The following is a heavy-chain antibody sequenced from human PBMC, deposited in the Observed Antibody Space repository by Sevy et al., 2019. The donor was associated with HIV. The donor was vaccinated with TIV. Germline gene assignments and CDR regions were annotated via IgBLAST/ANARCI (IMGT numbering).Heavy chain of an antibody. CDR2: IKEDGSGR. D-gene: IGHD6-6*01. Sequence: GGSLRLSCAASGFTFGSYWMTWVRQAPGKGLEWVANIKEDGSGRFYVDSVRGRFTDSRDNAKKTLYLQKNNLRGEDTYLYYCARLYSSSSGRGLDNWGQGALVTVSS. V-gene: IGHV3-7*01. J-gene: IGHJ4*02. CDR3: ARLYSSSSGRGLDN. CDR1: GFTFGSYW.